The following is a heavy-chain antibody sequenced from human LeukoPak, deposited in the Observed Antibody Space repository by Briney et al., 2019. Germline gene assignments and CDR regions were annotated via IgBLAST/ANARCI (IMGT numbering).Heavy chain of an antibody. CDR2: ISAYNGNT. CDR1: GYTFTSYG. V-gene: IGHV1-18*01. J-gene: IGHJ6*02. Sequence: ASVKVSCKASGYTFTSYGISWVRQAPGQGLEWMGWISAYNGNTNYAQKVQGRVTMTTDTSTSTADMELRSLRPDDTAVYYCARDLMHTKYSRYELPGYYYMDVWGQGTTVTVSS. D-gene: IGHD5-12*01. CDR3: ARDLMHTKYSRYELPGYYYMDV.